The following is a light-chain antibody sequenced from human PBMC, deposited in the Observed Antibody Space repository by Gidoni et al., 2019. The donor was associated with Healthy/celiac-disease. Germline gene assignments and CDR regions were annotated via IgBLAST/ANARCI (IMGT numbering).Light chain of an antibody. J-gene: IGKJ3*01. Sequence: DIVMTQSPDSLAVSLGERATINCKSSQSVLYSSNNKNYLAWYQQKPGQPPKLLIYWASTRESGVPDRFSGSGSGTDFTLTISSLQAEDVAVYYCQQYYSTLIFGPGTKVEIK. CDR1: QSVLYSSNNKNY. CDR2: WAS. V-gene: IGKV4-1*01. CDR3: QQYYSTLI.